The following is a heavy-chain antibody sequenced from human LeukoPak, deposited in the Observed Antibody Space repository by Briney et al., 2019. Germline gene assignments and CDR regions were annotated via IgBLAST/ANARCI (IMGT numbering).Heavy chain of an antibody. D-gene: IGHD3-3*01. CDR2: LRPDGRDK. CDR3: ARDAYDDASES. J-gene: IGHJ5*02. V-gene: IGHV3-7*01. Sequence: GGSLRLSCAASGFNFSYYLMTWVRQAPGKGLEWVANLRPDGRDKYYADSVKGRFTISRDNAKNSLYLQMNGLRADDTAIYYCARDAYDDASESWGQGTLVTVSS. CDR1: GFNFSYYL.